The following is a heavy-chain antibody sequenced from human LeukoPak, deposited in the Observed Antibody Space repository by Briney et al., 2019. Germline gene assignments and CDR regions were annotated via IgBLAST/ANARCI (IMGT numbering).Heavy chain of an antibody. CDR2: IYTSGST. Sequence: PSETLSLTCTVSGGSISSYYWSWIRQPPGKGLEWIGYIYTSGSTNYNPSLKSRVTISVDTSKNQFSLKLSSVTAADTAVYYCARHLSGSYFDYWGQGTLVTVSS. J-gene: IGHJ4*02. CDR3: ARHLSGSYFDY. V-gene: IGHV4-4*09. D-gene: IGHD1-26*01. CDR1: GGSISSYY.